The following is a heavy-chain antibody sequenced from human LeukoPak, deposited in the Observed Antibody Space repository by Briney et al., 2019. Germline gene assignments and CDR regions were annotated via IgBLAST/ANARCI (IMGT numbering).Heavy chain of an antibody. J-gene: IGHJ6*04. CDR1: GYSFTSYW. Sequence: GESLKISCKGSGYSFTSYWIGWVRQMPGKGLGGMGVIYPGDSHTRHTPPFQAQAPIPADKPIRIAYLQWSCLKASDTAMYYCARMGGGAVAGTGHYYYYGMDVWGKGTTVTVSS. D-gene: IGHD6-19*01. CDR3: ARMGGGAVAGTGHYYYYGMDV. V-gene: IGHV5-51*01. CDR2: IYPGDSHT.